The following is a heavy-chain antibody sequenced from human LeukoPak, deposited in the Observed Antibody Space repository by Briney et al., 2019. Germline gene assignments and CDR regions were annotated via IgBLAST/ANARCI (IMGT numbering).Heavy chain of an antibody. V-gene: IGHV3-7*01. CDR3: ARDPVEWELLLDY. Sequence: GGSLRLSCAASGFTFSNYWMGWARQAPGKRLEWVANMNIDGSEKYYADSVKGRFSISRDNARNSVYLQMASLRVEDTAVYYCARDPVEWELLLDYWGQGTLVTVSS. CDR2: MNIDGSEK. D-gene: IGHD1-26*01. J-gene: IGHJ4*02. CDR1: GFTFSNYW.